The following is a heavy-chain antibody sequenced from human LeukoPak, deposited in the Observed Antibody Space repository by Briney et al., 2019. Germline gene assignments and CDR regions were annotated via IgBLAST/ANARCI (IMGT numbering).Heavy chain of an antibody. Sequence: GRSLRLSCAASGFMFSNYGMHWVRQAPGKKLEWVAVIYYDGSKKYYADSVKGRFTISRDNSKNTLYLQMNSLRAEDTAVYYCAKDRDIAAAGVFDYWGQGTLVTVSS. J-gene: IGHJ4*02. V-gene: IGHV3-30*18. D-gene: IGHD6-13*01. CDR2: IYYDGSKK. CDR1: GFMFSNYG. CDR3: AKDRDIAAAGVFDY.